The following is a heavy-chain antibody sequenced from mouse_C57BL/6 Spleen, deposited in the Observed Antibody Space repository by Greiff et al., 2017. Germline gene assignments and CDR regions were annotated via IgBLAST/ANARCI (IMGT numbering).Heavy chain of an antibody. Sequence: DVMLVESGGDLVKPGGSLKLSCAASGFTFSSYGMSWVRQTPDKRLEWVATISSGGSYTYYPDSVKGRFTISRDNAKNTLYLQMSSLESEDTAMYYCARGDYFDYWGQGTTLTVSS. CDR3: ARGDYFDY. CDR2: ISSGGSYT. J-gene: IGHJ2*01. CDR1: GFTFSSYG. V-gene: IGHV5-6*02.